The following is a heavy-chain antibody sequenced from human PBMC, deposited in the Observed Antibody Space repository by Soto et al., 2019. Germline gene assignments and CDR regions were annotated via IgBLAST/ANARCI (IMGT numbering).Heavy chain of an antibody. CDR3: ARGIWTMARGAYYLDY. CDR2: INAGNGHT. D-gene: IGHD3-10*01. V-gene: IGHV1-3*01. J-gene: IGHJ4*02. Sequence: ASVKVSCKASGYTFTNYAMQWVRQAPGQRLEWMGWINAGNGHTKYSQNFQGRVTITRDTSASTAYMELSSLISEDAAVYYCARGIWTMARGAYYLDYWGQGTLVT. CDR1: GYTFTNYA.